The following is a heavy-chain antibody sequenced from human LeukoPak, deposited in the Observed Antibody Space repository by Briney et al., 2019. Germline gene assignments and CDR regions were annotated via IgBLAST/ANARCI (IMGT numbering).Heavy chain of an antibody. Sequence: SETLSLTCTVFGGSFTDYFWTWIRHSPGKGLEWIGEINDYTGDTNYNPSLNSRVSISLEKSKNQFSLELRSVTAADAAVYYCARGRIAKIVVVHSFSYGMDVWGQGTTVTVSS. V-gene: IGHV4-34*01. CDR3: ARGRIAKIVVVHSFSYGMDV. J-gene: IGHJ6*02. D-gene: IGHD3-22*01. CDR2: INDYTGDT. CDR1: GGSFTDYF.